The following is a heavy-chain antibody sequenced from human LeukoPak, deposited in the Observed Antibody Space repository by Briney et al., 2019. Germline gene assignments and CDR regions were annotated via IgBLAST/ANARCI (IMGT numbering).Heavy chain of an antibody. V-gene: IGHV1-2*02. CDR3: ARVASLGGAFDI. Sequence: ASVKVSCKASGYSLTAYYIHWVRQAPGQDLEWMGWLNPNSGGKNYAQNFQGRVTMTRDTSISTAYMELTRLESDDTAVYYCARVASLGGAFDIWGQGTMVTVSP. CDR2: LNPNSGGK. CDR1: GYSLTAYY. D-gene: IGHD3-16*01. J-gene: IGHJ3*02.